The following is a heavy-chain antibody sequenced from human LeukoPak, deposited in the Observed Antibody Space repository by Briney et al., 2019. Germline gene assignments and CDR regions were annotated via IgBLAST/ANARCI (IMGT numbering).Heavy chain of an antibody. CDR3: VGTSSGYYSTDY. Sequence: KPSETLSLTCTVSGYSSSIDYYWGWIRQSPGKGLEWIGSIHRSGSAYYNPSLKSRVTISGDTSKSQFSLRLTSVTAADTAVYYCVGTSSGYYSTDYWGQGTLVTVSS. CDR1: GYSSSIDYY. CDR2: IHRSGSA. V-gene: IGHV4-38-2*02. D-gene: IGHD5-12*01. J-gene: IGHJ4*02.